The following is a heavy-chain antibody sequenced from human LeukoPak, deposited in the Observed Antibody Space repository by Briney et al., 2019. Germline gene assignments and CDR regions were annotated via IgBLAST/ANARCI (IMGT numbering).Heavy chain of an antibody. CDR3: AKGAPMPDDY. J-gene: IGHJ4*02. V-gene: IGHV3-23*01. Sequence: PGGSLRLSCTASGFTLSSYAMSWVRQAPGEGLEWVSTISGSADNTNYAEAVKGRFTISRDNSKNTLYLQMNSLRAEDTAVYYCAKGAPMPDDYWGQGTLVTVSS. CDR2: ISGSADNT. D-gene: IGHD2-2*01. CDR1: GFTLSSYA.